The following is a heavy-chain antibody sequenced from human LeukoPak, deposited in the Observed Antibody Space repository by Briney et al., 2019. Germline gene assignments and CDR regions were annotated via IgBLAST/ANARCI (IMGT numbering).Heavy chain of an antibody. D-gene: IGHD3-22*01. CDR3: AKSSGHSYYYYYMDV. V-gene: IGHV3-30*04. CDR1: GFTSSSYA. CDR2: ISYDGSNK. J-gene: IGHJ6*03. Sequence: PGGSLRLSCAASGFTSSSYAMHWVRQAPGKGLEWVAVISYDGSNKYYADSVKGRFTISRDNSKNTLYLQMNSLRAEDTAVYYCAKSSGHSYYYYYMDVWGKGTTVTVSS.